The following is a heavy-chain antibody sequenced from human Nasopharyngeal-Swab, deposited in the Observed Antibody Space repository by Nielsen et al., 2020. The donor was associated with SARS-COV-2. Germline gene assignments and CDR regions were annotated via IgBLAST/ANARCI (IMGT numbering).Heavy chain of an antibody. V-gene: IGHV4-4*02. Sequence: GPLSLSGAVSGGTFSSNTWWGWVRQTPGMGLEWIGEIIHSGGTNYNPALKSRVTISVDKSKNQLSLEVTSVTAADTAVYYCSRHYYYYMDIWGKGTTVTVSS. CDR2: IIHSGGT. J-gene: IGHJ6*03. CDR1: GGTFSSNTW. CDR3: SRHYYYYMDI.